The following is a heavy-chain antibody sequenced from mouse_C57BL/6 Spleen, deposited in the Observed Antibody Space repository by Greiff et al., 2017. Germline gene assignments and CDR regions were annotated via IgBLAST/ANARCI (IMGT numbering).Heavy chain of an antibody. D-gene: IGHD1-2*01. J-gene: IGHJ4*01. CDR2: IYPGSGNT. Sequence: QVQLKESGPELVKPGASVKISCKASGYSFTSYYIHWVKQRPGQGLEWIGWIYPGSGNTKYNEKFKGKATLTADTSSSTAYMQLSSLTSEDSAVYYCASGSYAMDYWGQGTSVTVSS. CDR1: GYSFTSYY. V-gene: IGHV1-66*01. CDR3: ASGSYAMDY.